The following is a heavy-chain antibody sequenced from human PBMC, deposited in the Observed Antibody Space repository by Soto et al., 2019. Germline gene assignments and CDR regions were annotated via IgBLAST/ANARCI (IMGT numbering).Heavy chain of an antibody. CDR1: GFTFSSYG. V-gene: IGHV3-33*01. Sequence: GGSLRLSCAASGFTFSSYGMHWVRQAPGKGLEWVAVIWYDGSNKYYADSVKGRFTISRDNSKNTLYLQMNSLRAEDTAVYYCATILDYGEDDAFDIWGQGTMVTVSS. CDR3: ATILDYGEDDAFDI. J-gene: IGHJ3*02. CDR2: IWYDGSNK. D-gene: IGHD4-17*01.